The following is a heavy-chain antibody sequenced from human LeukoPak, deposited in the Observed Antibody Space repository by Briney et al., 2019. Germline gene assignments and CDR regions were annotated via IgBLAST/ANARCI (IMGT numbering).Heavy chain of an antibody. Sequence: PGGSLRLSCAASGFIFSNYYMNWVRQAPGKGLEWVAHIKQDGSEKNYVDSVKGRFTISRDNAKNSLYLQMNSLRAEDTAVYYCARELDYYDSSGYSDYWGQGTLVTVSS. V-gene: IGHV3-7*01. CDR3: ARELDYYDSSGYSDY. CDR1: GFIFSNYY. D-gene: IGHD3-22*01. CDR2: IKQDGSEK. J-gene: IGHJ4*02.